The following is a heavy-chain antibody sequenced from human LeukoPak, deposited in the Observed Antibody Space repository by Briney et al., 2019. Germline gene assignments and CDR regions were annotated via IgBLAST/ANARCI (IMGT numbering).Heavy chain of an antibody. Sequence: GGSLRLSCAASGFTFSSYAMSWVRQAPGKGLEWVSAISGSGGSTYYADSVKGRFTISRDNSKNTLYLQMNSLRAEDTAVYYGAKWVSTNWGSKGAFDIWGQGTMVTVSS. V-gene: IGHV3-23*01. D-gene: IGHD7-27*01. CDR2: ISGSGGST. CDR1: GFTFSSYA. CDR3: AKWVSTNWGSKGAFDI. J-gene: IGHJ3*02.